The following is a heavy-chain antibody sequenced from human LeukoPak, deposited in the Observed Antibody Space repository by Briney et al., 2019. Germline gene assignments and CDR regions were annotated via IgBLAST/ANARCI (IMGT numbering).Heavy chain of an antibody. CDR3: ATLDGGSYLFDY. D-gene: IGHD1-26*01. Sequence: GGSLRLSCAASGFTFSSYGMHWVRQAPGKGLEWVAFIRYDGSNKYYADSVKGRFTISRDNSKNTLYLQMNSLRAEDTAVYYCATLDGGSYLFDYWGQGILVTVSS. CDR2: IRYDGSNK. J-gene: IGHJ4*02. V-gene: IGHV3-30*02. CDR1: GFTFSSYG.